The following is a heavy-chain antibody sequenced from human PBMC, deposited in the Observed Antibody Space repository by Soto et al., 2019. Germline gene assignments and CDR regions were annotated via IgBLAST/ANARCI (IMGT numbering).Heavy chain of an antibody. CDR2: ISGSGGST. J-gene: IGHJ6*02. Sequence: GGSLRLSCAASGFTFSSYAMSWVRQAPGKGLEWVSAISGSGGSTYYADSVKGRFTISRDNSKNTLYLQMNSLRAEDTAVYYCAGRIVVVPAANPTYYYYGMDVWGQGTTVTVSS. CDR1: GFTFSSYA. V-gene: IGHV3-23*01. D-gene: IGHD2-2*01. CDR3: AGRIVVVPAANPTYYYYGMDV.